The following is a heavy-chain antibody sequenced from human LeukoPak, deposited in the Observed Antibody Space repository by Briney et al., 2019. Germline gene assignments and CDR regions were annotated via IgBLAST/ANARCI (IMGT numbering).Heavy chain of an antibody. CDR1: GGSISSYY. V-gene: IGHV4-4*07. J-gene: IGHJ6*03. CDR2: IYASGGT. Sequence: SETLSLTCTVSGGSISSYYWSWIRQSAGRGLEWIGRIYASGGTNYNPSLKSRVTMSVDTSKNQFSLKLSSVTAADTAVYYCARDGSIGDYWGDYYYYMDVWGKGTTVTVSS. D-gene: IGHD4-17*01. CDR3: ARDGSIGDYWGDYYYYMDV.